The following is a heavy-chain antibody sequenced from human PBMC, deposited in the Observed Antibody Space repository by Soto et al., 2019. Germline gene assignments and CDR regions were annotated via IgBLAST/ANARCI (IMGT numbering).Heavy chain of an antibody. J-gene: IGHJ6*02. CDR2: ISYDGSNK. Sequence: GGSLRLSWAASGFTFSSYGMHCVRQAPGKGMEWVAVISYDGSNKYYADSVKGRFTISRDNSKNTLYLQMNSLRAEDTAVYYCAKDREWLVRYYYYYGMDVWGQGTTVTVSS. D-gene: IGHD6-19*01. CDR1: GFTFSSYG. CDR3: AKDREWLVRYYYYYGMDV. V-gene: IGHV3-30*18.